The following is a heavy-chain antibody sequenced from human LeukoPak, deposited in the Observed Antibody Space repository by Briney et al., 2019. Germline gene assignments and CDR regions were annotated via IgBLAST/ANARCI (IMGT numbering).Heavy chain of an antibody. CDR3: ARQRLYQGRGDYYGMDV. D-gene: IGHD1-26*01. Sequence: SQTLSLTCAISGDSVSSNSVAWNWIRQSPSRGLEWLGRTYYRSKWYNDYAVSVKSRITINPDTSKNQFSLQLNSVTPEDTAVYYCARQRLYQGRGDYYGMDVWGQGTTVTVSS. CDR1: GDSVSSNSVA. V-gene: IGHV6-1*01. J-gene: IGHJ6*02. CDR2: TYYRSKWYN.